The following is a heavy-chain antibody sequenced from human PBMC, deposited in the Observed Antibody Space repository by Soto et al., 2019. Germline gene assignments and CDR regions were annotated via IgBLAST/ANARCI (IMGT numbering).Heavy chain of an antibody. V-gene: IGHV3-23*01. CDR2: ISDSGGST. D-gene: IGHD4-4*01. CDR3: AKVGDTVSTFSYYYYGMDV. J-gene: IGHJ6*02. CDR1: GFTFTTYA. Sequence: GGSLRLSCAASGFTFTTYAMSWVRQAPGKGLEWVSVISDSGGSTYYADSVKGRFTISRDNSKNTLSLQMNSLRAEDTAVYYCAKVGDTVSTFSYYYYGMDVWGQGTTVTVSS.